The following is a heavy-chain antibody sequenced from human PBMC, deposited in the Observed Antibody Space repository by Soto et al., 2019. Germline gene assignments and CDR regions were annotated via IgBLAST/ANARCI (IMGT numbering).Heavy chain of an antibody. D-gene: IGHD2-2*01. CDR1: GGSISSSSYY. J-gene: IGHJ4*02. Sequence: QLQLQESGPGLVKPSETLSLTCTVSGGSISSSSYYWGWIRQPPGKGLEWIGSIYYSGSTYYNPSLKSRVTISVDTSKNQFSLKLSSVTAADTAVYYCARHEEYQLLLSYFDYWGQGTLVTVSS. CDR2: IYYSGST. V-gene: IGHV4-39*01. CDR3: ARHEEYQLLLSYFDY.